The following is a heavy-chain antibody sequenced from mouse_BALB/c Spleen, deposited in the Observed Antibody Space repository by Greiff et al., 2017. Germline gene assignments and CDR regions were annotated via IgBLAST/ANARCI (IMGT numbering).Heavy chain of an antibody. Sequence: VHLVESGPGLVAPSQSLSITCTVSGFSFTGYGVNWVRQPPGKGLEWLGMIWGDGSTDYNSALKSRLSISKDNSKSQVFLRMNSVQTDDTARYYCARDGYYLAYWGQGTPVTVSA. CDR3: ARDGYYLAY. V-gene: IGHV2-6-7*01. D-gene: IGHD2-3*01. J-gene: IGHJ3*01. CDR1: GFSFTGYG. CDR2: IWGDGST.